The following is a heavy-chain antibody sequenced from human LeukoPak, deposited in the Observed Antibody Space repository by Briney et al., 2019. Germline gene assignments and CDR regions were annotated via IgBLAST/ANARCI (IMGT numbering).Heavy chain of an antibody. J-gene: IGHJ4*02. CDR1: GYSFTNYW. CDR2: IYPGDSDT. Sequence: GESLKISCKGSGYSFTNYWIGWGRLMPGKGLEWMGIIYPGDSDTRYSPSFQGQVTISADKSISTAYLQWSSLKASDTAMYYCARRTDRSFWYLDDWGPGTLVTVSS. V-gene: IGHV5-51*01. CDR3: ARRTDRSFWYLDD.